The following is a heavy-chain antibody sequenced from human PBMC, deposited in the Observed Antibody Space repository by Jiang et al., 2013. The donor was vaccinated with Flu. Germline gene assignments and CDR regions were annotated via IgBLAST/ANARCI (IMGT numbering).Heavy chain of an antibody. Sequence: QTLSLTCTVSGGSISSGGYYWSWIRQHPGKGLEWIGYIYYSGSTYYNPSLKSRVTISVDTSKNQFSLKLSSVTAADTAVYYCARQSAGITYVGPWGQGTLVTVSS. D-gene: IGHD1-26*01. CDR1: GGSISSGGYY. CDR3: ARQSAGITYVGP. CDR2: IYYSGST. V-gene: IGHV4-31*03. J-gene: IGHJ5*02.